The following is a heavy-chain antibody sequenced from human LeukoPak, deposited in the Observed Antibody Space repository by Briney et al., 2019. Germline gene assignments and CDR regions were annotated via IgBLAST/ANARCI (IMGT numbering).Heavy chain of an antibody. V-gene: IGHV1-2*02. Sequence: ASVKVSCKASGYTFTGYYMHWVRQAPGQGLEWMGWINPNSGGTNYAQKFQGRVTMARDTSISTAYMELSRLRSDDTAVYYCARRGIMGATNVYYFDYWGQGTLVTVSS. CDR1: GYTFTGYY. CDR2: INPNSGGT. J-gene: IGHJ4*02. CDR3: ARRGIMGATNVYYFDY. D-gene: IGHD1-26*01.